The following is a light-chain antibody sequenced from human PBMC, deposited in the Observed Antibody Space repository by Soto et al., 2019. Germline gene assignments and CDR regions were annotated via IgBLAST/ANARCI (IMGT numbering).Light chain of an antibody. CDR2: DNN. J-gene: IGLJ1*01. CDR1: SSNIGNNF. CDR3: GSWDSSLTYV. Sequence: QSVLTQPPSVSAAPGQKVTISCSGSSSNIGNNFVTWYQQLPGTAPKLLIYDNNKRPSGIPDRFSGSQSGTSATLGITGLQTGDEAVYYCGSWDSSLTYVFGTGTKGTVL. V-gene: IGLV1-51*01.